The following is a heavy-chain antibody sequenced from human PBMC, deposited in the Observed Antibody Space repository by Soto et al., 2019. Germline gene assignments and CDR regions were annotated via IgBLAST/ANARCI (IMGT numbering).Heavy chain of an antibody. CDR2: IYYSGST. J-gene: IGHJ4*02. CDR3: ARADVDTAMVTFDY. CDR1: GGSISSGGYY. D-gene: IGHD5-18*01. V-gene: IGHV4-31*03. Sequence: SETLSLTCTVSGGSISSGGYYWSWIRQHPGKGLEWIGYIYYSGSTYYNPSLKSRVTTSVDTSKNQFSLKLSSVTAADTAVYYCARADVDTAMVTFDYWGQGTLVTVSS.